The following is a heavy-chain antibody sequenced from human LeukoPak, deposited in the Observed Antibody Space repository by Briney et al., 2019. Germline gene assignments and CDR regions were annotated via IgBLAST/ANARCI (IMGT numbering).Heavy chain of an antibody. Sequence: ASVKVSCKASGYTFTGYYMHWVRQAPGQGLEWMGWINPNSGGTNYAQKFQGWVTMTRDTSISTAYMELSRLRSDDTAVYYCARGGSSWRLYYFDYWGQGTLVTVSS. V-gene: IGHV1-2*04. CDR1: GYTFTGYY. CDR2: INPNSGGT. J-gene: IGHJ4*02. CDR3: ARGGSSWRLYYFDY. D-gene: IGHD6-13*01.